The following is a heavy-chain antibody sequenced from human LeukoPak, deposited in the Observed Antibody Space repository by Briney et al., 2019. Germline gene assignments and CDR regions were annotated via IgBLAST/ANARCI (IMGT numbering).Heavy chain of an antibody. CDR1: GGSISSSSYY. D-gene: IGHD6-6*01. J-gene: IGHJ3*02. CDR3: ARRSSSWNAFDI. Sequence: SETLSLTCTVSGGSISSSSYYCGWIRQPPGKGLEWIGSLYYSGSTYYNPSLKSRVTISVDTSKNQFSLKLGSVTAADTAVYYCARRSSSWNAFDIWGRGTMVTVSS. CDR2: LYYSGST. V-gene: IGHV4-39*01.